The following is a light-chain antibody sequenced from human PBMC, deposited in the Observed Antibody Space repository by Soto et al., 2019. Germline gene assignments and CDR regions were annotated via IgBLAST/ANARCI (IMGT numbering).Light chain of an antibody. J-gene: IGLJ2*01. V-gene: IGLV2-8*01. CDR2: EVN. CDR1: SSDVGGYNY. Sequence: QSALTQPPSASGSPGQSVTISCTGTSSDVGGYNYVSWYQQHPGKAPRLMIYEVNKRPSGVPDRFSGSKSGNTASLSVSGLQAEYEADYYCSSYAGNNNVVFGGGTKLTVL. CDR3: SSYAGNNNVV.